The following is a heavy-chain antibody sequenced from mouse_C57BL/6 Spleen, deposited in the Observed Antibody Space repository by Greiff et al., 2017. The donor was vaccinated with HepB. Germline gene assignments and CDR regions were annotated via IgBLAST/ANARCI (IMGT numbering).Heavy chain of an antibody. CDR1: GYAFSSSW. CDR3: ASFAMDY. CDR2: IYPGDGDT. Sequence: VQLQQSGPELVKPGASVKISCKASGYAFSSSWMNWVKQRPGKGLEWIGRIYPGDGDTNYNGKFKGKATLTADKSSSTAYIQLSSLTSEDSAVYFCASFAMDYWDQGTSVTVSS. V-gene: IGHV1-82*01. J-gene: IGHJ4*01.